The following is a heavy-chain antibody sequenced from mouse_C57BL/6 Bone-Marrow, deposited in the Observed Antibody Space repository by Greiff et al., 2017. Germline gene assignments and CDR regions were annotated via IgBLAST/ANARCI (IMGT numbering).Heavy chain of an antibody. CDR3: AIWLRRRDY. V-gene: IGHV1-42*01. CDR2: INPSTGGT. Sequence: VQLKESGPELVKPGASVKISCKASGYSFTGYYMNWVKQSPEKSLEWIGEINPSTGGTIYNQKFKAKATLTVDKSSSTAYMQLKSLTSEDSAVYYCAIWLRRRDYWGQGTTLTVSS. D-gene: IGHD2-2*01. J-gene: IGHJ2*01. CDR1: GYSFTGYY.